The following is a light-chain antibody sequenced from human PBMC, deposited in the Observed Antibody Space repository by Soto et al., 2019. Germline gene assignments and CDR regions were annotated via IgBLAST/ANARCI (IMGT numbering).Light chain of an antibody. CDR2: GAS. Sequence: ETVMTQSPGTLSVSPGERATLSCRASQSVGSNLAWYQQRPGQAPRLLIYGASTRATGIPARFSGSGSGTEFTLTISSLQSEDFAVYYCQQYNKWPLFTFGPGTRVDIK. CDR3: QQYNKWPLFT. CDR1: QSVGSN. V-gene: IGKV3-15*01. J-gene: IGKJ3*01.